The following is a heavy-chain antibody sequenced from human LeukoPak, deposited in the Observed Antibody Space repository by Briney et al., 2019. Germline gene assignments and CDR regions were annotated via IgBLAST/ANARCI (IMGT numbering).Heavy chain of an antibody. Sequence: PGGSLRLSCAASGFTFSGYGMHWVRQAPGKGLEWVAVISYDGSNKYYADSVKGRFTISRDNSKNTLYLRMNSLRAEDTAVYYCAKDYMVRGYDYYYGMDVWGQGTTVTVSS. J-gene: IGHJ6*02. CDR1: GFTFSGYG. CDR2: ISYDGSNK. V-gene: IGHV3-30*18. D-gene: IGHD3-10*01. CDR3: AKDYMVRGYDYYYGMDV.